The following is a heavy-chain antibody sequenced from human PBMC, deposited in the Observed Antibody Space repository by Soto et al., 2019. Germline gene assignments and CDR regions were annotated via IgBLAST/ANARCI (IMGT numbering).Heavy chain of an antibody. CDR2: ISSSSSYI. Sequence: GGSLRLSCAASGFTFSSYSMNWVRQAPGKGLEWVSSISSSSSYIYYADSVKGRFTISRDNAKNSLYLQMNSLRAEDTAVYYCAREASRSYGGFDYWGQGTLVTVSS. CDR1: GFTFSSYS. J-gene: IGHJ4*02. V-gene: IGHV3-21*01. CDR3: AREASRSYGGFDY. D-gene: IGHD4-17*01.